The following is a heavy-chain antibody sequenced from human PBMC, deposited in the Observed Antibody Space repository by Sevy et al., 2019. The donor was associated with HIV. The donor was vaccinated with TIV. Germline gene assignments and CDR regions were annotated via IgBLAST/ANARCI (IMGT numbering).Heavy chain of an antibody. CDR1: GFTFSSYS. J-gene: IGHJ4*02. V-gene: IGHV3-48*02. CDR3: ARGVTGDLDYFDY. Sequence: GGSLRLSCAASGFTFSSYSMNWVHQAPGKGLEWVSYISSSSSTIYYADSVKGRFTISRDNAKNSLYLQMNSLRDEDTAVYYCARGVTGDLDYFDYWGQGTLVTVSS. CDR2: ISSSSSTI. D-gene: IGHD7-27*01.